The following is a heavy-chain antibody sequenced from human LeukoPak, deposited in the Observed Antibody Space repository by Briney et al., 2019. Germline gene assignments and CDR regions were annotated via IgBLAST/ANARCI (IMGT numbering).Heavy chain of an antibody. V-gene: IGHV3-33*01. CDR3: ARDGDYYDSTYYFDY. CDR2: IWYDGSNK. Sequence: GGSLRLSCAASGFTFSSYGMHWVRQAPGKGLEWVAVIWYDGSNKYYADSVKGRFTISRDNSNNTLYLQMNSLRAEDTAVYYCARDGDYYDSTYYFDYWGQGTLVTVSS. J-gene: IGHJ4*02. CDR1: GFTFSSYG. D-gene: IGHD3-22*01.